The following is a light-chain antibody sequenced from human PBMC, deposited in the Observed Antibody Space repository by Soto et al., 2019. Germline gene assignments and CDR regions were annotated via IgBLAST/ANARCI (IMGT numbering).Light chain of an antibody. Sequence: QSVLTQPPSVSGAPGQRVTISCTGSSSNFGAGYEVHWYKQLPGTAPTLVIFNNLNRPSGVPERFSGSKSGTSASLVISGLQAEDEADYYCSSYVAGDILLFGGGTKLTVL. J-gene: IGLJ2*01. V-gene: IGLV1-40*01. CDR2: NNL. CDR3: SSYVAGDILL. CDR1: SSNFGAGYE.